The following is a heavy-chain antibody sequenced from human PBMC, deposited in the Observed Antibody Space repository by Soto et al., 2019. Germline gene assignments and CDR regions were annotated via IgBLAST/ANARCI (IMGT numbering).Heavy chain of an antibody. CDR3: ARDLPPFDWLSYYYYYYGMDV. D-gene: IGHD3-9*01. J-gene: IGHJ6*02. CDR2: ISAYNGNT. CDR1: GYTFTSYG. Sequence: VASVKVSCKASGYTFTSYGISCVRQAPGQGLEWMGWISAYNGNTNYAQKLQGRVTMTTDTSTSTAYMELRSLRSDDTAVYYCARDLPPFDWLSYYYYYYGMDVWGQGTTVTVSS. V-gene: IGHV1-18*04.